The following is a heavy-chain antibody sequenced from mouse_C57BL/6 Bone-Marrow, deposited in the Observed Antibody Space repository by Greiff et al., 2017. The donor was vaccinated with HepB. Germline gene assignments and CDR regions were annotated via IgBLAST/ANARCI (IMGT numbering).Heavy chain of an antibody. CDR3: AKDRHSYYYAIDY. V-gene: IGHV2-5*01. J-gene: IGHJ4*01. Sequence: QVQLQESGPGLVQPSQSLSITCTVSGFSLTSYGVHWVRQSPGKGLEWLGVIWRGGSTDYNAAFMSRLSITKDNSKSQVFFKMNSLQADDTAIYYCAKDRHSYYYAIDYWGQGTSVPVSS. CDR1: GFSLTSYG. CDR2: IWRGGST.